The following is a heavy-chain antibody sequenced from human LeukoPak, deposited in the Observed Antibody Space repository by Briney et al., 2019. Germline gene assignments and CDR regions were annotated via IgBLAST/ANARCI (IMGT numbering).Heavy chain of an antibody. CDR3: ARGLIDDDMVGEVVPHLYFDY. D-gene: IGHD3-10*01. CDR2: INHSGST. J-gene: IGHJ4*02. CDR1: GGSFSGYY. Sequence: SETLSLTCAVYGGSFSGYYWSWIRQAPGKGLEWIGKINHSGSTSYNPSLKSRVSISIDTSKNQFSLRLSSVTAADTAVYYCARGLIDDDMVGEVVPHLYFDYWGQGTLVTVSS. V-gene: IGHV4-34*01.